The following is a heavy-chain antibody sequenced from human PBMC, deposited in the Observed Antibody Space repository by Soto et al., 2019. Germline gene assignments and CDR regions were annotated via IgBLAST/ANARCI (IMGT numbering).Heavy chain of an antibody. D-gene: IGHD1-26*01. CDR2: INPKNGDT. J-gene: IGHJ6*02. V-gene: IGHV1-2*02. Sequence: ASVKVSCKASGYTFTGYFIHWVRQAPGQGLEWMGCINPKNGDTYYAQRFQGRVTLTRDTSVSTAHMELTRLISDDTAVYYCAGSSGSYSYYGMDVWGQGTTVTVSS. CDR1: GYTFTGYF. CDR3: AGSSGSYSYYGMDV.